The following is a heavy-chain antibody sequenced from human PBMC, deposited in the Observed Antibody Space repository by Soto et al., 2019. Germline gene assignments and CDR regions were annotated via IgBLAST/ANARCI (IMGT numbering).Heavy chain of an antibody. CDR3: ARDMVDPTVVPGDVRRAFDI. CDR1: GFTVSSSY. V-gene: IGHV3-53*04. J-gene: IGHJ3*02. Sequence: EVQLVDSGGGLVQLGGSLRLSCTASGFTVSSSYMSWVRQAPGKALERVSMIYSADTTYYSDSVKGRFTISRHNSYNTLYLQMNSLSPDDTAMYYCARDMVDPTVVPGDVRRAFDIWGQGTMVTVSS. D-gene: IGHD2-2*01. CDR2: IYSADTT.